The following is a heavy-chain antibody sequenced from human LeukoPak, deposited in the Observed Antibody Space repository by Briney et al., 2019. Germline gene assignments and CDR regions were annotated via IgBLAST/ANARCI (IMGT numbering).Heavy chain of an antibody. Sequence: GGSLRLSCAASGFTVSSNYMSWVRQAPGKGLEWVSVIYSGGTTYYADSVKGRFTISRDISKSTLYLQMNSLRAEDTAVYYCAYIWDYFDYWGQGTLVTVSS. V-gene: IGHV3-53*01. J-gene: IGHJ4*02. D-gene: IGHD3-10*01. CDR2: IYSGGTT. CDR1: GFTVSSNY. CDR3: AYIWDYFDY.